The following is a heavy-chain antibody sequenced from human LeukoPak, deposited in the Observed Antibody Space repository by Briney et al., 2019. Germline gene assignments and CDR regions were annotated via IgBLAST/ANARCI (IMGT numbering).Heavy chain of an antibody. CDR3: ARDRGYALDM. Sequence: GGSLRLSCAASRFSFSKNWMHWVRHAPGKGLVWISRINSGDSNTFYADSVKGRFTISRDNGKNTVYLDMNSLRVEDTALYYCARDRGYALDMWGQGTMVTVSS. D-gene: IGHD3-10*01. V-gene: IGHV3-74*01. J-gene: IGHJ3*02. CDR2: INSGDSNT. CDR1: RFSFSKNW.